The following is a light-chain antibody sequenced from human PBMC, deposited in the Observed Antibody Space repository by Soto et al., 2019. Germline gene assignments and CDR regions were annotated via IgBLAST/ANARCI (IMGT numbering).Light chain of an antibody. CDR2: RAS. CDR3: QQYNNWPPTT. Sequence: EIVMTQSPATLSVSPGERATLSCRASQSVSSNLAWYQQQPGQAPRLLIYRASSRATGIPARFSGSGSGTEFTLTISSLQSEDFAVYYCQQYNNWPPTTFGQGTRLEIK. V-gene: IGKV3-15*01. J-gene: IGKJ5*01. CDR1: QSVSSN.